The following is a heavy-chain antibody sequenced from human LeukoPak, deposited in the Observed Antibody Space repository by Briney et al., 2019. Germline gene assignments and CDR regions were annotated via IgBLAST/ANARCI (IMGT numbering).Heavy chain of an antibody. J-gene: IGHJ4*02. Sequence: GESLKISCKGSEYSFTTYWTAWVHQMPGKGLEWMGIIYPGDSDTRYSPSFQGQVTISVDKSISTAYLQWSSLKASDTAIYHCARTVQLDRAYFDYWGQGTLVTVSS. V-gene: IGHV5-51*07. CDR1: EYSFTTYW. CDR3: ARTVQLDRAYFDY. D-gene: IGHD1-1*01. CDR2: IYPGDSDT.